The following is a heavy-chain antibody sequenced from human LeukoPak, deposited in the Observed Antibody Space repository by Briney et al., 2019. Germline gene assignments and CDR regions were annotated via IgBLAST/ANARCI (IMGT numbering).Heavy chain of an antibody. J-gene: IGHJ5*02. Sequence: ASVKVSCKASGYTFTGYYMHWVRQAPGQGFEWMGWIDAYNGNTDYAQNFQGRLTMTTDTSTSTGYMELRNLRSDDTAVYYCARSGDGNWFDPWGQGTLVTVSS. CDR3: ARSGDGNWFDP. CDR2: IDAYNGNT. D-gene: IGHD2-21*02. V-gene: IGHV1-18*04. CDR1: GYTFTGYY.